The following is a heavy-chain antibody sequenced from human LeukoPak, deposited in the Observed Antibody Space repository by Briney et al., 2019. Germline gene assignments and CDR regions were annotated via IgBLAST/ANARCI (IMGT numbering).Heavy chain of an antibody. CDR3: ARDIGYLAFDY. CDR1: GFTFSTYW. V-gene: IGHV3-7*01. CDR2: IKQDGSEK. D-gene: IGHD2-15*01. Sequence: GGSLRLSCATSGFTFSTYWMSWVRQAPGKGLEWVANIKQDGSEKYYVDSVKGRFTIFRDNAKNSLYLQMNSLRGEDTAVYYCARDIGYLAFDYWGQGTLVTVSS. J-gene: IGHJ4*02.